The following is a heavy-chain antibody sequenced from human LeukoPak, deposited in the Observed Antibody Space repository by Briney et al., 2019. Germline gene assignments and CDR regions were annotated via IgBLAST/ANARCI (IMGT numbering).Heavy chain of an antibody. CDR2: ISSSSSTM. D-gene: IGHD6-13*01. V-gene: IGHV3-48*01. CDR3: ARDVRWDY. Sequence: SGGSLRLSCAASGFTFSSYNMNWVRQAPGKGLERVSYISSSSSTMYYADSVKGRFTISRDNAKNSLYLQMNSLTAEDTAVYYCARDVRWDYWGQGTLVTVSS. J-gene: IGHJ4*02. CDR1: GFTFSSYN.